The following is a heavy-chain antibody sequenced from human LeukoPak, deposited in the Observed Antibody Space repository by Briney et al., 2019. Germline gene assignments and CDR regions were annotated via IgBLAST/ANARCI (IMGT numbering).Heavy chain of an antibody. CDR2: IDPNSGGT. D-gene: IGHD1-14*01. J-gene: IGHJ4*02. Sequence: ASVKVSCKASGYTFTDSYMHWVRQAPGQGLEWMGWIDPNSGGTRYAQKFQGRVTMTRDTFISTANMELSRLTSDDTAVYYCAPDHSSILWGQGTLVTVSS. V-gene: IGHV1-2*02. CDR3: APDHSSIL. CDR1: GYTFTDSY.